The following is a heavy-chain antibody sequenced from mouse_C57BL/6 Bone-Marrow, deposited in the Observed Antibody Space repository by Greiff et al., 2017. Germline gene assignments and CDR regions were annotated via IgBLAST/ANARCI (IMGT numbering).Heavy chain of an antibody. Sequence: VQLVESGAELVRPGASVKLSCKASGYTFTSYCISWVKQRPGQGLEWIGMIYPRSGSTNYNEKFKGKATLTADKSSSTAYMELRSLTSEDSAVFICERRGDYWGKGTSVTVSS. CDR2: IYPRSGST. J-gene: IGHJ4*01. CDR3: ERRGDY. CDR1: GYTFTSYC. V-gene: IGHV1-81*01.